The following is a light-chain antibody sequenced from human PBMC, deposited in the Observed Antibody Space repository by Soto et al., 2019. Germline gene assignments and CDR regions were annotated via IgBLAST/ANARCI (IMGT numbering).Light chain of an antibody. CDR2: GAS. CDR1: QSVSSN. J-gene: IGKJ3*01. CDR3: QQYNSWPLT. V-gene: IGKV3-15*01. Sequence: EIMMTQSPATLSVSPGERATLSCRANQSVSSNLAWYQQKPGQAPRRLIYGASTRATDIPARFSGSGSGTEFTLTISGLQSEDFAVYYCQQYNSWPLTFGPGTKVDIK.